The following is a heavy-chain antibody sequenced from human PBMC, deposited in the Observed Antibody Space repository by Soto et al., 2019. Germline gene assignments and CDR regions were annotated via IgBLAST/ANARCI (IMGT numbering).Heavy chain of an antibody. D-gene: IGHD6-13*01. Sequence: ASETLSLTCTVSGGSISSGGYYWSWIRQHPGKGLEWIGYIYYSGSTYYNPSLKSRVTISVDTSKNQFSLKLSSVTAADTAVYYCATTRLLAAAGTWNWFDPWGQGTLVTVSS. CDR3: ATTRLLAAAGTWNWFDP. CDR1: GGSISSGGYY. CDR2: IYYSGST. J-gene: IGHJ5*02. V-gene: IGHV4-31*03.